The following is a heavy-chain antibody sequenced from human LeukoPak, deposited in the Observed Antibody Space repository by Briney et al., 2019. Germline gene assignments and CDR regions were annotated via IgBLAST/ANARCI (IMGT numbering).Heavy chain of an antibody. CDR3: AKGRCSSTSCYPNYFDY. J-gene: IGHJ4*02. CDR2: ISYDGSNK. D-gene: IGHD2-2*01. Sequence: GGSLRLSCAASGFTFSSYGMHWVRQAPGKGLEWVAVISYDGSNKYYADPVKGRFTISRDNSKNTLYLQMNSLRAEDTAVYYCAKGRCSSTSCYPNYFDYWGQGTLVTVSS. CDR1: GFTFSSYG. V-gene: IGHV3-30*18.